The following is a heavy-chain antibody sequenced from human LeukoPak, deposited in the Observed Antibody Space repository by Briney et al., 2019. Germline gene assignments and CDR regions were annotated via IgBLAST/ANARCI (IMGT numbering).Heavy chain of an antibody. Sequence: GGSLRLSCAASGFTFSSYSMNWVRQAPGKGLEWVSSISSSSSYIYYADSVKGRFTISRDNAKNSLYLQMNSLRAEDTAVYYCARGHDYGGHFDYWGQGTLVTVSS. CDR3: ARGHDYGGHFDY. CDR1: GFTFSSYS. D-gene: IGHD4/OR15-4a*01. V-gene: IGHV3-21*01. CDR2: ISSSSSYI. J-gene: IGHJ4*02.